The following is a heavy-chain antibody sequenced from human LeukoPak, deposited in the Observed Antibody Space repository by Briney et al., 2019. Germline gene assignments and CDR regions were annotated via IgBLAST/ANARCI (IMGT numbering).Heavy chain of an antibody. Sequence: GGSLRLSCAASGFTFSSYAMSWVRQAPGKGLEWVSGISGSGGSTYYADSVKGRFTISRDNSKNTLNLQMNSLRAEDTAVYYCARYSGYWDFDYWGQGTLVTVSS. V-gene: IGHV3-23*01. CDR1: GFTFSSYA. D-gene: IGHD5-12*01. CDR3: ARYSGYWDFDY. J-gene: IGHJ4*02. CDR2: ISGSGGST.